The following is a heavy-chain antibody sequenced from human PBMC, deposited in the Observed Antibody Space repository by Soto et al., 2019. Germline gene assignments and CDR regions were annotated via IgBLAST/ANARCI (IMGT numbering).Heavy chain of an antibody. CDR3: ARWASRCRNSNCYTALDF. CDR1: GDVFNSYA. J-gene: IGHJ4*02. Sequence: GASVKVSCKASGDVFNSYAISWVRQAPGQGPEWMGGITPGFGTGNYAQNFQGRVSITADEFSNTAYMELSSLRSEDTAIYYCARWASRCRNSNCYTALDFWGQGTLVTVSS. CDR2: ITPGFGTG. V-gene: IGHV1-69*13. D-gene: IGHD2-21*01.